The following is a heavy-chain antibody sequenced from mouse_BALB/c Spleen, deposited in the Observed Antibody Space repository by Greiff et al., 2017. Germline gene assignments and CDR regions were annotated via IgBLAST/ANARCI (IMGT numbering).Heavy chain of an antibody. CDR3: ARIPITTVVAGEKNYFDD. V-gene: IGHV5-12-1*01. CDR1: GFAFSSYD. Sequence: EVQVVESGGGLVKPGGSLKLSCAASGFAFSSYDMSWVRQTPEKRLEWVAYISSGGGSTYYPDTVKGRFTISRDNAKNTLYLQMSSLKSEDTAMYYCARIPITTVVAGEKNYFDDWGQGTTLTVSS. CDR2: ISSGGGST. J-gene: IGHJ2*01. D-gene: IGHD1-1*01.